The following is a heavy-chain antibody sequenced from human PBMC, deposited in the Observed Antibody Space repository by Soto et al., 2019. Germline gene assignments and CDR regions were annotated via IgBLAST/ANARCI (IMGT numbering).Heavy chain of an antibody. CDR2: ISASNGDT. J-gene: IGHJ6*03. V-gene: IGHV1-18*01. D-gene: IGHD3-10*01. CDR1: GYTFSSHG. CDR3: ARMVRGSNIDYYYYMDV. Sequence: QVQLVQSGAEVKKPGASVKVSCKASGYTFSSHGITWLRQAPGQGLEWMGWISASNGDTNYAQRIQGRVTVTTDTSTTTSYLELRSLRSEDTAVYYCARMVRGSNIDYYYYMDVWGKGTTVTVSS.